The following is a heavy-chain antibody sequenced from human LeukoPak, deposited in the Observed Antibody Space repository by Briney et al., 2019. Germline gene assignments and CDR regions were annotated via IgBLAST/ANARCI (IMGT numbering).Heavy chain of an antibody. CDR1: GGSISSSSYY. CDR3: ATRLLSGSLQTDY. CDR2: IYYSGST. D-gene: IGHD1-26*01. V-gene: IGHV4-39*01. J-gene: IGHJ4*02. Sequence: SETLSLTCTVSGGSISSSSYYWGWIRQPPGQGLEWIGSIYYSGSTYYNPSLKSRVTISVDTSKNQFSLKLSSVTAADTAVYYCATRLLSGSLQTDYWGQGTLVTASS.